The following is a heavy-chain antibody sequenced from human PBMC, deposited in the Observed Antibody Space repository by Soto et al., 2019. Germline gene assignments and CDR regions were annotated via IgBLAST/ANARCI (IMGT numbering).Heavy chain of an antibody. V-gene: IGHV4-34*01. D-gene: IGHD6-19*01. J-gene: IGHJ4*02. CDR1: GGSFSGYY. Sequence: QVQLPQWGAGLLKPSETLSLTCAVYGGSFSGYYCSWIRQPPGKGLEWIGEINHSGSTNYNPSLKSRVTISVDTSKNQFSRKLSSVTAADTAVYYCARGQAAVAAPFDYWGQGTLVTVSS. CDR2: INHSGST. CDR3: ARGQAAVAAPFDY.